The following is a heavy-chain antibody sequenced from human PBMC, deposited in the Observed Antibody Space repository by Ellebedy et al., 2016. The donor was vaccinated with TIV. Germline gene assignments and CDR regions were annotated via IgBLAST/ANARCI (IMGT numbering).Heavy chain of an antibody. CDR3: AKDDYYESSGPFDY. CDR1: GFTFSSYA. D-gene: IGHD3-22*01. Sequence: PGGSLRLSCAASGFTFSSYAMSWVRQAPGKGLEWVSAISGSGGSTYYADSMKGRFTISRDNSKNTLDLQMNSLRAEDTAVYYCAKDDYYESSGPFDYWGQGTLVTVSS. V-gene: IGHV3-23*01. CDR2: ISGSGGST. J-gene: IGHJ4*02.